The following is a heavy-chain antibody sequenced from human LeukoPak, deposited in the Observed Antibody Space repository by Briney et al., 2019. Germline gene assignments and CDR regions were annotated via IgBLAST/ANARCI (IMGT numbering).Heavy chain of an antibody. D-gene: IGHD5-18*01. Sequence: PGGSLRLSCAASGFIFSSYELNWVRQAPGKGLEWVSYISSIGSTMYYADSVKGRFTISRDNAKNSVYLQMNSLRAEDTAVYYCTRALGYSYGRPIDYWGQGTLVTVSS. CDR3: TRALGYSYGRPIDY. J-gene: IGHJ4*02. CDR2: ISSIGSTM. V-gene: IGHV3-48*03. CDR1: GFIFSSYE.